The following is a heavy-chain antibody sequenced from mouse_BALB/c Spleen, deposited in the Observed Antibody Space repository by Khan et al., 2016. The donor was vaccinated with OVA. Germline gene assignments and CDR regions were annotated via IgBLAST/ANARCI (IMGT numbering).Heavy chain of an antibody. CDR3: AREEALYYFHY. CDR1: GYIFTSYW. CDR2: IYPGTDNT. Sequence: VQLQQSGAELVRPGASVKLSCKTSGYIFTSYWIHWVKQRSGQGLEWIARIYPGTDNTYYNENLKEKATLTADKSSSTAYMQLSSGKSEDSSVYFCAREEALYYFHYWGQGTTLTVSS. J-gene: IGHJ2*01. D-gene: IGHD3-2*02. V-gene: IGHV1S132*01.